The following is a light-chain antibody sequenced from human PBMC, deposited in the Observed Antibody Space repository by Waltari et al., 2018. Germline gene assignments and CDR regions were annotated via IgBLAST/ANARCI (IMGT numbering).Light chain of an antibody. CDR2: AAS. Sequence: DIQMTHSPSSLAASVGDRVTITCRASQSISSYLNWYQQKPGKAPKLLIYAASSLQSGVPSRFSGSGSGTDFILTISSLQPEDFATYYCQQSYSTPYTFGQGTKLEIK. CDR1: QSISSY. CDR3: QQSYSTPYT. V-gene: IGKV1-39*01. J-gene: IGKJ2*01.